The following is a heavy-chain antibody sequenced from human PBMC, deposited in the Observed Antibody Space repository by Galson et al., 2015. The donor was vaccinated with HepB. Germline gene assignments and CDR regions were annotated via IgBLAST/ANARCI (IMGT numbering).Heavy chain of an antibody. CDR3: ARVDCSGGSCFPDGMDV. J-gene: IGHJ6*02. V-gene: IGHV1-18*01. D-gene: IGHD2-15*01. Sequence: QSGAEVKKPGASVKVSCKASGYTFTSYGISWVRQAPGQGLEWMGWISAYNGNTNYAQKLQGRVTMTTDTSTSTAYMELRSLRSDDTAVYYCARVDCSGGSCFPDGMDVWGQGTTVTVSS. CDR2: ISAYNGNT. CDR1: GYTFTSYG.